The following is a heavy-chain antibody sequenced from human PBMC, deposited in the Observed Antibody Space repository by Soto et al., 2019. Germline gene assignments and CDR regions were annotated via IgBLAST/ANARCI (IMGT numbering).Heavy chain of an antibody. Sequence: GGSLRLSCAASGFTFSGSAMHWVRQASGKGLEWVGRIRSKANSYATAYAASVKGRFTISRDDSKNTAYLQMNSLKTEDTAVYYCTRRLQFPRYCSSTSCSMGNDAFDIWGQGTMVTVSS. J-gene: IGHJ3*02. D-gene: IGHD2-2*01. CDR1: GFTFSGSA. CDR2: IRSKANSYAT. V-gene: IGHV3-73*01. CDR3: TRRLQFPRYCSSTSCSMGNDAFDI.